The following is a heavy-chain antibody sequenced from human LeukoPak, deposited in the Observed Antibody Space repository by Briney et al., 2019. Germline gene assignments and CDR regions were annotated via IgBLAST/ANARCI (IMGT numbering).Heavy chain of an antibody. J-gene: IGHJ3*02. CDR3: ARGDHYYDSSGYYPTLDAFDI. Sequence: PGGSLRLSCAASGSTFSSYSMNWVRQAPGKGLEWVSSISSGSSYIYYADSVKGRFTISRDNAKNSLYLQMNSLRAEDTAVYYCARGDHYYDSSGYYPTLDAFDIWGQGTMVTVSS. V-gene: IGHV3-21*01. CDR2: ISSGSSYI. D-gene: IGHD3-22*01. CDR1: GSTFSSYS.